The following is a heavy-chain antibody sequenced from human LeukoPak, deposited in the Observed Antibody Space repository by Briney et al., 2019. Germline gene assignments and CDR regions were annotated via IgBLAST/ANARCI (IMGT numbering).Heavy chain of an antibody. CDR2: INAGNGNT. J-gene: IGHJ5*02. CDR1: GYTFTDYA. Sequence: ASVKVYCKDSGYTFTDYALHWVRQVPGQRLEWMGWINAGNGNTKYSQKFQGRVTITRDTSASTAYMELSSPRSEDTAVYYCARRLGYCSGGSCGTGGWFDPWGQGTLVTVSS. D-gene: IGHD2-15*01. CDR3: ARRLGYCSGGSCGTGGWFDP. V-gene: IGHV1-3*01.